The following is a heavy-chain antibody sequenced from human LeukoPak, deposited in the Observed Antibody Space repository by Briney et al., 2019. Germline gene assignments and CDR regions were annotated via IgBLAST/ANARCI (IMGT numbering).Heavy chain of an antibody. D-gene: IGHD3-16*01. CDR1: GFTFSSYT. J-gene: IGHJ6*03. CDR3: ARDYGGYMDV. CDR2: ISSNSRDI. Sequence: GGSLRLSCAASGFTFSSYTMNWVRQAPGKGLEWVAAISSNSRDIFYADSVKGRFSISRDNTHNSLSLRMNSLRAEDTAVYYCARDYGGYMDVWGKGTTVTISS. V-gene: IGHV3-21*01.